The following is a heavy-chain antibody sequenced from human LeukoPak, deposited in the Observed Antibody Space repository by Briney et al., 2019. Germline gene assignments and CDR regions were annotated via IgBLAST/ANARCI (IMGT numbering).Heavy chain of an antibody. Sequence: SETLSLTCAVYGGSFSGYYWSWIRQPPGKGLEWIGEINHSGSTNYNPSLKSRVTISVDTSKNQFSLKLSSVTAADTAVYYCARRLMVVAATPGAFDIWGQGTMVTVSS. V-gene: IGHV4-34*01. CDR3: ARRLMVVAATPGAFDI. D-gene: IGHD2-15*01. CDR2: INHSGST. CDR1: GGSFSGYY. J-gene: IGHJ3*02.